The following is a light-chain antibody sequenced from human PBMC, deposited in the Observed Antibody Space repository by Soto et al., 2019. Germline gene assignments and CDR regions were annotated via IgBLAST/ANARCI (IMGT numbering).Light chain of an antibody. CDR1: QTVGSN. V-gene: IGKV3-15*01. Sequence: EIVMTQSPATLSVSPGGRATLSCRASQTVGSNLAWYQQKPGQAPRLLIYGASTRATGIPARFSGSGSGTEFTLTISSLQSEDFALYYCLQYDHWPPWTFGQGTKVDIK. CDR2: GAS. CDR3: LQYDHWPPWT. J-gene: IGKJ1*01.